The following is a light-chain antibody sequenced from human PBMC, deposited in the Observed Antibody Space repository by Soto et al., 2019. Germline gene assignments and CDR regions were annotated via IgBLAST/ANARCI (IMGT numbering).Light chain of an antibody. V-gene: IGKV1-39*01. Sequence: DLQMPQSPSSLSASVGDRVTITCRASQTISTYVTWYQQKPGKAPKALISDASTLQSGVPSRFSGSGSGTDFTLIISSLQPEDIATYYCQQSFSSLLSFGGGTQVEIK. CDR3: QQSFSSLLS. CDR2: DAS. J-gene: IGKJ4*01. CDR1: QTISTY.